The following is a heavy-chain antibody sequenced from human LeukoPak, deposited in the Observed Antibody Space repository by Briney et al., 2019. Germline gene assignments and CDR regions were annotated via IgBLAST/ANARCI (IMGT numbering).Heavy chain of an antibody. CDR2: ISAYNGNT. CDR1: GYTFSSYG. J-gene: IGHJ4*02. CDR3: ARVAHYTIFGARPADIVY. D-gene: IGHD3-3*01. V-gene: IGHV1-18*01. Sequence: ASVKVSCKACGYTFSSYGISGVRQPPGQGLQWMGWISAYNGNTNYAKKLHGRVTMISDTSTSTAYMELRSLRSDDTAVYYCARVAHYTIFGARPADIVYWGQGTLVTVSS.